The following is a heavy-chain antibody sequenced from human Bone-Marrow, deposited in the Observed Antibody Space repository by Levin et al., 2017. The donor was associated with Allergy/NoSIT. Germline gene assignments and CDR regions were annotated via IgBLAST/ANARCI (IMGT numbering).Heavy chain of an antibody. D-gene: IGHD2-2*01. CDR2: IYYSGST. V-gene: IGHV4-59*08. Sequence: GSLRLSCTVSGASISSFYWRWIRQPPGKGLEWIGYIYYSGSTNYSPSLKSRVSMSADMSRNQVYLTMSSVTAADTAVYYCARQAVPAAMNGFDSWGQGTLVTVSS. CDR1: GASISSFY. J-gene: IGHJ5*01. CDR3: ARQAVPAAMNGFDS.